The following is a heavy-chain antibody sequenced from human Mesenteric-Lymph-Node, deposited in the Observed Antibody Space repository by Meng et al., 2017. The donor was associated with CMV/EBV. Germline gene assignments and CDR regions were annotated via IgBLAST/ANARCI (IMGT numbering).Heavy chain of an antibody. D-gene: IGHD1-26*01. CDR1: GFTFSDHY. V-gene: IGHV3-11*04. CDR3: ASRIVGANGRDY. Sequence: GESLKISCAASGFTFSDHYMSWIRQAPGKGLEWVSCISRSGSTVSYADSVKGRFTISRDNAKNSLYLHMNSLRAEDTAVYYCASRIVGANGRDYWGQGMLVTVSS. CDR2: ISRSGSTV. J-gene: IGHJ4*02.